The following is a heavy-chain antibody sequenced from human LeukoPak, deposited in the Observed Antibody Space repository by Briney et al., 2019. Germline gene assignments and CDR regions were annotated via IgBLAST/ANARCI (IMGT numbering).Heavy chain of an antibody. V-gene: IGHV4-59*01. D-gene: IGHD1-14*01. CDR1: GGSISSYY. Sequence: SETLSLTCTVSGGSISSYYWGWIRQPPGKGLEWIGYIYYSGSTNYNPSLKSRVTISVDTSKNQFSLKLSSVTAADTAVYYCARVVTANYYYYMDVWGKGTTVTVSS. CDR3: ARVVTANYYYYMDV. J-gene: IGHJ6*03. CDR2: IYYSGST.